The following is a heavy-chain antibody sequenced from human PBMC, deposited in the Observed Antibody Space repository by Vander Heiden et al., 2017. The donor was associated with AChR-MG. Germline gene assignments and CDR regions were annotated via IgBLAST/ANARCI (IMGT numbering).Heavy chain of an antibody. D-gene: IGHD5-18*01. CDR1: GFTFSSYS. CDR3: ARDWSGYSYGYYFDY. Sequence: EVQLVESGGGLVKPGGSLRLSCAASGFTFSSYSMNWVRQAPGKGLEWVSSISSSSSYIYYADSVKGRFTISRDNAKNSLYLQMNSLRAEDTAVYYCARDWSGYSYGYYFDYWGQGTLVTVSS. CDR2: ISSSSSYI. V-gene: IGHV3-21*01. J-gene: IGHJ4*02.